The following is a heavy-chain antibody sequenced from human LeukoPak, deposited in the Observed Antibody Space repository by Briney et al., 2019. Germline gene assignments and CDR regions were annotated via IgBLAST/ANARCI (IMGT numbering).Heavy chain of an antibody. CDR2: INHSGST. Sequence: YPSETLSLTCAVYGGSFSGYYWSWIRQPPGKGLEWIGEINHSGSTNYNPSLKSRVTMSVDTSKNQFSLKLSSVTAADTAVYYCARGGYQLAEGADAFDIWGQGTMVTVSS. D-gene: IGHD2-2*01. CDR1: GGSFSGYY. V-gene: IGHV4-34*01. CDR3: ARGGYQLAEGADAFDI. J-gene: IGHJ3*02.